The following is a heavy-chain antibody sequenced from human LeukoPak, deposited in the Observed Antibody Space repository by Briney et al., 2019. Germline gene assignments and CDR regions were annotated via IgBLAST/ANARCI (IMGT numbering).Heavy chain of an antibody. D-gene: IGHD3-9*01. Sequence: PGGSLRLSCAASGFTFSSYSMNWVRQAPGKGLEWVSYIRSGTSTFYSADSVKGRFTISRDNAKNSLYLQMNSLRVEDTAVYYCAKHLNPDYDILTGYDAFDIWGQGTMVTVSS. CDR1: GFTFSSYS. V-gene: IGHV3-48*01. J-gene: IGHJ3*02. CDR2: IRSGTSTF. CDR3: AKHLNPDYDILTGYDAFDI.